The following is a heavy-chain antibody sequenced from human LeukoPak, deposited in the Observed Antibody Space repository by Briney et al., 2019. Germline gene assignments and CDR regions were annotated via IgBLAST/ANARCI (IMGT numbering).Heavy chain of an antibody. D-gene: IGHD2-2*01. Sequence: GGSLRLSCAASGFTVSTNWMHWVRQAPGKGLVWVSRINSDGSSISYADSVKGRFTISRDNAKNTLYLQMNSLRAEDTAVYYCTRGRTPYQPNYFDYWGQGTLVTVSS. CDR3: TRGRTPYQPNYFDY. V-gene: IGHV3-74*01. CDR1: GFTVSTNW. CDR2: INSDGSSI. J-gene: IGHJ4*02.